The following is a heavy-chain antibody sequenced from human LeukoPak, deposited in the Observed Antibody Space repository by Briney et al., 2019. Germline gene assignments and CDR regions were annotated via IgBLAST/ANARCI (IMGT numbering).Heavy chain of an antibody. J-gene: IGHJ4*02. V-gene: IGHV3-48*03. CDR3: AKGPKGGYSSSWYLNY. D-gene: IGHD6-13*01. CDR1: GFTFSYYE. Sequence: GGSLRLSCAASGFTFSYYEMNWVRQAPGKGLEWVAYISGSGQTIYYADSVKGRFTISRDNSKNTLYLQMNSLRAEDTAVYYCAKGPKGGYSSSWYLNYWGQGTLVTVSS. CDR2: ISGSGQTI.